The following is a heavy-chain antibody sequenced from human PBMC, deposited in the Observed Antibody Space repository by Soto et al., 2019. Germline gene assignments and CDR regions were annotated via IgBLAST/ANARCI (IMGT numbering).Heavy chain of an antibody. CDR3: AGSELVRAYYFDY. CDR1: GFTFSSYE. V-gene: IGHV3-48*03. CDR2: ISSSGSTI. Sequence: GGSLRLSCAASGFTFSSYEMNWVRQAPGKGLEWVSYISSSGSTIYYADSVRGRFTISRDNAKNSLYLQMNSLRAEDTAVYYCAGSELVRAYYFDYWGQGTLVTVSS. J-gene: IGHJ4*02. D-gene: IGHD6-6*01.